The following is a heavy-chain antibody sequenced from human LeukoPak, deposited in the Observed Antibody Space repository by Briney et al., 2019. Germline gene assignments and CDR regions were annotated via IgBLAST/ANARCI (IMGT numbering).Heavy chain of an antibody. J-gene: IGHJ4*02. CDR1: GGTFSSYT. D-gene: IGHD2-2*01. CDR2: IIPILGIA. V-gene: IGHV1-69*02. Sequence: SVKVSCKASGGTFSSYTISWVRQAPGQGLDWMGRIIPILGIANYAQKFQGRVTITADKSTSTAYMELSSLRSEDTAVYYCASSLGEHCSSTSCYGGYVDYWGQGTLVTVSS. CDR3: ASSLGEHCSSTSCYGGYVDY.